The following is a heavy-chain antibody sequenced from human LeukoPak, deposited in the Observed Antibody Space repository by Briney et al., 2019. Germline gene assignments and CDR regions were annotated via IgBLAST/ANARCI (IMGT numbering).Heavy chain of an antibody. Sequence: ASVKVSCKASGYTFTSYVISWVRQAPGQGLEWMGWISAYNGNTNYAQKLQGRVTMTTDTSTSTAYMELRSLRSDDTAVYYCAKGSGYEHSYYYYYMDVWGKGTTVTISS. CDR2: ISAYNGNT. CDR1: GYTFTSYV. J-gene: IGHJ6*03. V-gene: IGHV1-18*01. CDR3: AKGSGYEHSYYYYYMDV. D-gene: IGHD5-12*01.